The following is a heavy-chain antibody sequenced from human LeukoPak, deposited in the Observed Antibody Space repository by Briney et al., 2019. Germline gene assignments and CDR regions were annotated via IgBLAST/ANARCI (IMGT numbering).Heavy chain of an antibody. D-gene: IGHD2-2*01. CDR3: ARGRTTKYCSSTSCSYYYYGMDV. V-gene: IGHV3-20*01. CDR2: INWNGGST. J-gene: IGHJ6*02. Sequence: RSLRLSCAASGFTFDDYGMSWVRQAPGKGLEWVSGINWNGGSTGYADSVKGRFTISRDNAKNSLYLQMNSLRAEDTALYHCARGRTTKYCSSTSCSYYYYGMDVWGQGTSVTVSS. CDR1: GFTFDDYG.